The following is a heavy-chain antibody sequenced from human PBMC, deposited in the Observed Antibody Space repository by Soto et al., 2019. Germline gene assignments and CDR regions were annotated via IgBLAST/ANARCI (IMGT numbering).Heavy chain of an antibody. CDR2: IWYDGSNK. V-gene: IGHV3-33*01. CDR3: ARDEPYYDFWSGYYTAGDAFDI. Sequence: GGSLRLSCAASGFTFSSYGMHWVRQAPGKGLEWVAVIWYDGSNKYYADSVKGRFTISRDNSKNTLYLQMNSLRAEDTAVYYCARDEPYYDFWSGYYTAGDAFDIWGQGTMVTVSS. D-gene: IGHD3-3*01. J-gene: IGHJ3*02. CDR1: GFTFSSYG.